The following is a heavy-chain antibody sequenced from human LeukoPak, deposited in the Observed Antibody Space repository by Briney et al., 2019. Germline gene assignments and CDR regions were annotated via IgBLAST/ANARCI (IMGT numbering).Heavy chain of an antibody. CDR1: GYTFTSYG. CDR2: ISAYNGNT. CDR3: ARAHDILTGYYLFDY. V-gene: IGHV1-18*01. D-gene: IGHD3-9*01. J-gene: IGHJ4*02. Sequence: GASVKVSCKASGYTFTSYGISWVRQAPGQGLEWMGWISAYNGNTNYAQKLQGRVTMTTDTSTSTAYMELRSLRSDDTAVYYCARAHDILTGYYLFDYWGQGTLVTVSS.